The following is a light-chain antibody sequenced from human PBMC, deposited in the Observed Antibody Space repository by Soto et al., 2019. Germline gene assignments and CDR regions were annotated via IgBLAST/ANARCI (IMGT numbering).Light chain of an antibody. Sequence: EIVMTQSPATLSVSPGARATLSCRASQSISSSVAWYQQKPGQAPRLLIYGASTRATGIPPRFSGSGSGTEFPLTISSLQSEDLPVYFCQQYYDWPPLTFGGGTKVEIK. CDR2: GAS. CDR1: QSISSS. V-gene: IGKV3-15*01. CDR3: QQYYDWPPLT. J-gene: IGKJ4*01.